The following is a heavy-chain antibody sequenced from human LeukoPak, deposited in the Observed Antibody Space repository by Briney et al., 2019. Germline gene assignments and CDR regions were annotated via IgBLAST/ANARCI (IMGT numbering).Heavy chain of an antibody. CDR3: ARGIPYYDYVWGSSFPHDY. D-gene: IGHD3-16*01. V-gene: IGHV4-30-4*07. Sequence: SQTLSLTCAVSGGSLSSGGYSWSWIRQPPGKGLAWIGYIYYSGSTYYNPSLKSRVTISVDTSKNQFSLKLSSVTAADTAVYYCARGIPYYDYVWGSSFPHDYWGQGTLVTVSS. J-gene: IGHJ4*02. CDR2: IYYSGST. CDR1: GGSLSSGGYS.